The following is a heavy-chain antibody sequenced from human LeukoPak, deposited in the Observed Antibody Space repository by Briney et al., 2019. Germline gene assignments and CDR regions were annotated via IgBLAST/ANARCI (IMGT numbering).Heavy chain of an antibody. Sequence: GASVKVSCKASGYTFTGYYMHWVRQAPGQGLEWMGWINPNSGGTNYAQKFQGRVTMTRDTSISTAYMELSRLRSDDTAVYYCARAQNCGGDCYLPYYHYYYMDVWGKGTTVTVSS. J-gene: IGHJ6*03. CDR2: INPNSGGT. D-gene: IGHD2-21*01. V-gene: IGHV1-2*02. CDR1: GYTFTGYY. CDR3: ARAQNCGGDCYLPYYHYYYMDV.